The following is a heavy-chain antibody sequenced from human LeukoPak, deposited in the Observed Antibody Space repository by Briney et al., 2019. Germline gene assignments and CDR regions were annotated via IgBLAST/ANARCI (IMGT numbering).Heavy chain of an antibody. D-gene: IGHD2-15*01. J-gene: IGHJ4*02. CDR1: GFTFSSYS. Sequence: PGGSLRLSCAASGFTFSSYSMNWVRQAPGKGLEWVSSISGSSSYIYYADSVKGRFTISRDNAKNTLSLQLNSVTAEDTAVYYCARGGPGYYFDYWGQGALVTVSS. CDR3: ARGGPGYYFDY. CDR2: ISGSSSYI. V-gene: IGHV3-21*01.